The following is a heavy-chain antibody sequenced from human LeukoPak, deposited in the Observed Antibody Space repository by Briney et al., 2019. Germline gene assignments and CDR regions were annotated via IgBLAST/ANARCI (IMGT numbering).Heavy chain of an antibody. D-gene: IGHD2-2*01. CDR2: ICHSGST. J-gene: IGHJ5*02. V-gene: IGHV4-30-2*01. CDR1: GGSISSGGYS. Sequence: ETSETLSLTCAVSGGSISSGGYSWSWIRQPPGKGLEWIGYICHSGSTYYNPSLKSRVTISVDRSKNQFSLKLSSVTAADTAVYYCARGGGSSTSLNSFDPWGQGTLVTVSS. CDR3: ARGGGSSTSLNSFDP.